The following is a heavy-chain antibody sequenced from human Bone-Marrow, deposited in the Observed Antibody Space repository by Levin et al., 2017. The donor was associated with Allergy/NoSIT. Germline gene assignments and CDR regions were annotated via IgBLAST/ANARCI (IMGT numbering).Heavy chain of an antibody. J-gene: IGHJ4*02. Sequence: ASVKVSCAASGFTFNNYAMNWVRQAPGKGLEWVSTISGRGDDTYYADSVRGRFTVSRDNSKEMLYLQMNSLRVEDTGLYFCTKKAFGKIDYWGQGAPVTVSS. CDR1: GFTFNNYA. V-gene: IGHV3-23*01. CDR2: ISGRGDDT. CDR3: TKKAFGKIDY. D-gene: IGHD3-10*01.